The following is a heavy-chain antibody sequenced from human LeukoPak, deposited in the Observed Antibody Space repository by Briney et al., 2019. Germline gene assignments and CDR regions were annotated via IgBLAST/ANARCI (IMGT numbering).Heavy chain of an antibody. Sequence: ASVKVSCKASGGTFSSYAISWVRQAPGQGLEWMGGIIPSFGTANYAQKFQGRVTITADKSTSTAYMELSSLRSEDTAVYYCASGGVSTVTTFRGYFQHWGQGTLVTVSS. CDR2: IIPSFGTA. J-gene: IGHJ1*01. CDR3: ASGGVSTVTTFRGYFQH. D-gene: IGHD4-17*01. CDR1: GGTFSSYA. V-gene: IGHV1-69*06.